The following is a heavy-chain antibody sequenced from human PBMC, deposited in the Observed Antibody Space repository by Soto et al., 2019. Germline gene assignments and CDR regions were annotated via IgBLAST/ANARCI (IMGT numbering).Heavy chain of an antibody. CDR2: ISYDGGSK. J-gene: IGHJ4*02. CDR1: EFTFSTYG. V-gene: IGHV3-30*18. Sequence: QVQLVESGGGVVQPGKSLRLSCAVSEFTFSTYGIHWVRQAPGKGLEWVALISYDGGSKYYGDSVKGRFIISRDNSHNTVSLQMNSLRADDTAVYFCAKEQLAMTVVVADYFDSWGQGTLVTVSS. CDR3: AKEQLAMTVVVADYFDS. D-gene: IGHD3-22*01.